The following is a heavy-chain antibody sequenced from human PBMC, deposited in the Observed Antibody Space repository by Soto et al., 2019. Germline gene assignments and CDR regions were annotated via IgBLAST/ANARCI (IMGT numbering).Heavy chain of an antibody. CDR1: GDGVSSNSAA. Sequence: SQTLSLTCAISGDGVSSNSAAWNWIRQSPSRGLEWLGRTYYRSKWYNDYAVSVKSRITINPDTSKNQFSLQLNSVTPEDTAVYYCARDPWLQGYYYYGMDVWGQGTTVTVSS. CDR2: TYYRSKWYN. CDR3: ARDPWLQGYYYYGMDV. D-gene: IGHD5-12*01. J-gene: IGHJ6*02. V-gene: IGHV6-1*01.